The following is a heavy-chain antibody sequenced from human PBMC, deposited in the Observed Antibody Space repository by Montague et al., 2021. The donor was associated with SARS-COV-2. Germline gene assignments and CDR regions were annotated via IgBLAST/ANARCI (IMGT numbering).Heavy chain of an antibody. CDR3: ARHLAISGPAAVSDY. CDR2: NHYSEIX. Sequence: SETLSLTCTVSGDSISSGYFYWGWNRQPPGKGLVWVGTNHYSEIXYYNPSLKSRVTISVDTSRNQFSLKLSSVTAADTAIYYCARHLAISGPAAVSDYWGQGTLVTVSS. D-gene: IGHD2-2*01. CDR1: GDSISSGYFY. J-gene: IGHJ4*02. V-gene: IGHV4-39*01.